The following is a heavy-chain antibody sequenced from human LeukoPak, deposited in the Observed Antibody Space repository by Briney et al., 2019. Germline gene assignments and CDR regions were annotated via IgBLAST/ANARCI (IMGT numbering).Heavy chain of an antibody. CDR3: ARYVRNSGTYYLDY. Sequence: SVTVTLTCTVSSRPISHGHWIWIRQPPGKAREVLGFAHYAGSTNYNPFLKSRVTISIATSKNQFSLMLSSVSAADTAVYYCARYVRNSGTYYLDYWGQGILVTVSS. V-gene: IGHV4-59*07. D-gene: IGHD1-26*01. CDR2: AHYAGST. J-gene: IGHJ4*02. CDR1: SRPISHGH.